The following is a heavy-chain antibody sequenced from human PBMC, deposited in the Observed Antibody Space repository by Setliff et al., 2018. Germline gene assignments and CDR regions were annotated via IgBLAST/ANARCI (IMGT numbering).Heavy chain of an antibody. Sequence: SETLSLTCSVSSGSIGSHYWNWMRQPPGKGLEWIGHVFHTGSTKYNPSPRSRVTISVDTSDNYFSLRLTSVTAADTAVYYCARAPPSVPYGDYGPRQYFDLWGRGSLVTVSS. CDR3: ARAPPSVPYGDYGPRQYFDL. CDR2: VFHTGST. J-gene: IGHJ2*01. V-gene: IGHV4-59*11. D-gene: IGHD4-17*01. CDR1: SGSIGSHY.